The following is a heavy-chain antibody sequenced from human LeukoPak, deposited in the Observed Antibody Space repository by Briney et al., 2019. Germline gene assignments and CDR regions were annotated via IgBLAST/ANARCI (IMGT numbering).Heavy chain of an antibody. D-gene: IGHD1-26*01. CDR1: GGSISSYY. CDR3: ARRATTGPPYYLDY. CDR2: IYKSGST. Sequence: SETLSLTCTVSGGSISSYYWTWIRKPPGKELEWIGYIYKSGSTNYNPSLQSRVSMSVDTSNNQIPLKLTSVTAADTAVYYCARRATTGPPYYLDYWGQGTLVTVSS. V-gene: IGHV4-59*08. J-gene: IGHJ4*02.